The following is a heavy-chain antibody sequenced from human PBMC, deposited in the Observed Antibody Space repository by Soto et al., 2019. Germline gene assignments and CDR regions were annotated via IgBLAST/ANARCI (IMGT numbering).Heavy chain of an antibody. CDR1: GYTFTSYG. CDR3: ARVYCSGGSCHADAFDI. D-gene: IGHD2-15*01. CDR2: ISAYNGNT. J-gene: IGHJ3*02. V-gene: IGHV1-18*01. Sequence: QVQLVQSGAEVKKPGASVKVSCKASGYTFTSYGISWVRQAPGQGLEWMGWISAYNGNTNYAQKLQVRVTMTTDTSTSTAYMELRSLRSDDTAVYYCARVYCSGGSCHADAFDIWGQGTMVTVSS.